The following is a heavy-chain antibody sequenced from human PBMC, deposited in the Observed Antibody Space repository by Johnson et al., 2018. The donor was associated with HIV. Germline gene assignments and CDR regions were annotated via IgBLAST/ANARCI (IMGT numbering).Heavy chain of an antibody. J-gene: IGHJ3*02. CDR1: GFTFSSYG. CDR3: ARDPGNLHCGGDCYPEDAFDI. CDR2: IRSKAYGGTP. Sequence: VHLVESGGGVVQPGRSLRLSCAASGFTFSSYGMHWVRQAPGRGLEWVGFIRSKAYGGTPEYAASVKGRFTISGDESRNIAYLQMDSMKTEDTAVYYCARDPGNLHCGGDCYPEDAFDIWGQGTMVTVSS. V-gene: IGHV3-49*04. D-gene: IGHD2-21*02.